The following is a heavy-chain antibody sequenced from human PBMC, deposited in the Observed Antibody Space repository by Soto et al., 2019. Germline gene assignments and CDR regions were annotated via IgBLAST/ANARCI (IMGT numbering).Heavy chain of an antibody. Sequence: PSETLSLTCTVSGGSLSGGTNYWSWVRQSPGKEMEWIGYIYDRGSTKYNPSLNSRVTMSVDKFGNQVSLELTSVAAADTAVYYCARGVSYRWVYCGQGTLVTVSS. J-gene: IGHJ4*02. CDR1: GGSLSGGTNY. V-gene: IGHV4-61*01. CDR2: IYDRGST. D-gene: IGHD3-16*02. CDR3: ARGVSYRWVY.